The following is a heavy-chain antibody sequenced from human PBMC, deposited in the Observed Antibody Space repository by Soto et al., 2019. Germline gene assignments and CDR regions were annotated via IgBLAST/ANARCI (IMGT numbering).Heavy chain of an antibody. Sequence: GGSLRLSCAASGFTFSSYGMHWVRQAPGKGLEWVAVIWYDGSNKYYADSVKGRFTISRDNSKNTLYLQMNSLRAEDTAVYYCARAVATIPKYYYYMDVWGKGTTVTVSS. D-gene: IGHD5-12*01. J-gene: IGHJ6*03. CDR3: ARAVATIPKYYYYMDV. CDR2: IWYDGSNK. CDR1: GFTFSSYG. V-gene: IGHV3-33*01.